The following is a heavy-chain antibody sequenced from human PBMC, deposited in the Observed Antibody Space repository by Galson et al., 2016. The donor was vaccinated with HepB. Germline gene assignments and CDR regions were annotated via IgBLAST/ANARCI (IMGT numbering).Heavy chain of an antibody. V-gene: IGHV3-23*01. CDR1: GFTFSSYS. J-gene: IGHJ5*02. CDR2: ISFSGDHT. D-gene: IGHD1-14*01. CDR3: AKNPGNGWFDP. Sequence: SLRLSCAASGFTFSSYSMAWVRQAPGKGLEWVSTISFSGDHTYYADSVKGRFTISRDNPKNTLFLEMSNLRTEDTAVFYCAKNPGNGWFDPWGQGTLVTVSS.